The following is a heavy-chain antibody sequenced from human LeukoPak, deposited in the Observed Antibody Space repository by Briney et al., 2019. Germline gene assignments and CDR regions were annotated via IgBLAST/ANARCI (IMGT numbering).Heavy chain of an antibody. D-gene: IGHD6-13*01. CDR3: ASENSSSWYP. V-gene: IGHV1-46*01. CDR2: INPSGGST. CDR1: GYTFTGYC. J-gene: IGHJ5*02. Sequence: ASVKVSCKASGYTFTGYCMHWVRQAPGQGLEWMGIINPSGGSTSYAQKFQGRVTMTRDTSTSTVYMELSSLRSEDTAVYYCASENSSSWYPWGQGTLVTVSS.